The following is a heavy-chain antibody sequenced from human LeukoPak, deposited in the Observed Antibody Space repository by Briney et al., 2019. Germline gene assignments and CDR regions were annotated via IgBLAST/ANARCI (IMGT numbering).Heavy chain of an antibody. V-gene: IGHV4-4*07. CDR2: IYSSGIT. J-gene: IGHJ6*03. CDR3: ARVVVFGVVSSDYYYYYMDV. D-gene: IGHD3-3*01. Sequence: KASETLSLTCTVSGASISGYYWSWIRQPAGKGLEWIGRIYSSGITNYNPSLKSRVTMSVDTSKNQFSLKLSSVTAADTAVYYCARVVVFGVVSSDYYYYYMDVWGKGTTVTVSS. CDR1: GASISGYY.